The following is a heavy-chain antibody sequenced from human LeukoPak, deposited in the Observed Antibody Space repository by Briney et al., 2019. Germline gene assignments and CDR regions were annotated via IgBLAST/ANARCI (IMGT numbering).Heavy chain of an antibody. CDR3: SRLLPSRPDFYFDY. CDR1: GASISSDY. J-gene: IGHJ4*02. V-gene: IGHV4-4*09. CDR2: IYSSGTT. Sequence: SETLSLTCTVSGASISSDYWSWIRQPPGRRPEWIGYIYSSGTTKYNPSLQSRVTISIDTSKNQFSLKLTSMTAADTAVYFCSRLLPSRPDFYFDYWGQGTLVTDSS. D-gene: IGHD6-6*01.